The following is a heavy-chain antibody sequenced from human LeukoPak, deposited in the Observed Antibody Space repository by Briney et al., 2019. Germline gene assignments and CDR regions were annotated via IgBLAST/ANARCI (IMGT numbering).Heavy chain of an antibody. Sequence: SETLSLTCTVSGGSISSSSYFWGWIRQPPGKGLEWIGSMYYRGSTYYDPSLQSRVTILVETSHNQFSLRLNSATAADTAVYYCARRQLAHYFDYWGQGTLVTVSS. CDR2: MYYRGST. J-gene: IGHJ4*02. D-gene: IGHD6-6*01. CDR3: ARRQLAHYFDY. V-gene: IGHV4-39*07. CDR1: GGSISSSSYF.